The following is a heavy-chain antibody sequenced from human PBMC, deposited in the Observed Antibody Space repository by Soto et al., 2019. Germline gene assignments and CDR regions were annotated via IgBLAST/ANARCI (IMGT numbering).Heavy chain of an antibody. CDR1: GYTFTSYG. CDR3: ARDVMGSSGWYVGSLDY. CDR2: ISAYNGNT. Sequence: QVQLVQSGAEVKKPGASVKVSCKASGYTFTSYGISWVRQAPGQGLEWMGWISAYNGNTNYAQKLQGRVTMTTDTATSTAYMELRSMRSDDTAVYYCARDVMGSSGWYVGSLDYWGQGTLVTVSS. D-gene: IGHD6-19*01. J-gene: IGHJ4*02. V-gene: IGHV1-18*01.